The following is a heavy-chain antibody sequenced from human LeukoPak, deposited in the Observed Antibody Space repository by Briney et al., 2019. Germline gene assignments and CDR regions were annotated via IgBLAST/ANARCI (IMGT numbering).Heavy chain of an antibody. V-gene: IGHV4-31*03. CDR1: GGSINSGDYY. CDR2: ISYSGST. J-gene: IGHJ4*02. Sequence: SETLSLTCTVSGGSINSGDYYWSWIRQHPEKGLEWIGYISYSGSTYHSPSLKSRVTISADTSTNQFSLKLSSVTAADTAVYHCASAPNPYYFDYWGQGTLVTVSS. D-gene: IGHD1-14*01. CDR3: ASAPNPYYFDY.